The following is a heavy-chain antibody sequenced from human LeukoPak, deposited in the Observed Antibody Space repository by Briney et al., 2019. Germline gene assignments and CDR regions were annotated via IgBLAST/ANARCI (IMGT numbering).Heavy chain of an antibody. CDR2: INHGGST. J-gene: IGHJ4*02. CDR1: GESFSGFY. V-gene: IGHV4-34*01. D-gene: IGHD6-13*01. Sequence: SETLSLTCAVYGESFSGFYWSWIRQSPGKGLEWIGEINHGGSTNYNPSLKTRVTISVDTSKNQFSLKLSSVTAADTAVYYCARDVVAAAGTWDYWGQGTLVTVSS. CDR3: ARDVVAAAGTWDY.